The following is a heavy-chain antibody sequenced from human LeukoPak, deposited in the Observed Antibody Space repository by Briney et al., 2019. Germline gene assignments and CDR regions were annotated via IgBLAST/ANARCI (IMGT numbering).Heavy chain of an antibody. CDR2: IYYSGTT. V-gene: IGHV4-39*01. D-gene: IGHD5-24*01. CDR3: ARHRGNGYNTDYYYMDV. J-gene: IGHJ6*03. CDR1: GDSISSSSDY. Sequence: SETLSLTCTVSGDSISSSSDYWGWIRQSPGRGLEWIGSIYYSGTTYHNPSLKSRVTISVDRSKNQFSLKLNSVTAADTAVYYCARHRGNGYNTDYYYMDVWGKGTTVTASS.